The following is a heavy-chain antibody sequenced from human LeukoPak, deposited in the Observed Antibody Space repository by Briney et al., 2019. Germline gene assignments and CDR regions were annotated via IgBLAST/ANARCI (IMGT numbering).Heavy chain of an antibody. CDR2: TYYRSKWYN. D-gene: IGHD6-6*01. CDR1: GDSFSSNSAA. V-gene: IGHV6-1*01. Sequence: SQTLSLTCAISGDSFSSNSAAWNWIRQSPSRGLEWLVRTYYRSKWYNDYAVSVKSRITINPDTSKNQFSLQLNSVTPEDTAVYYCARGRTYSSSGNELDYWGQGTLVTVSS. CDR3: ARGRTYSSSGNELDY. J-gene: IGHJ4*02.